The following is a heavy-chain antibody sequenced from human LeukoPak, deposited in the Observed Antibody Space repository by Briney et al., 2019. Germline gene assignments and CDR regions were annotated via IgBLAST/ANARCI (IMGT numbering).Heavy chain of an antibody. J-gene: IGHJ5*02. CDR3: TRDREIWLPHNWFDP. CDR1: GFTFSSYW. Sequence: GGSLRLSCAASGFTFSSYWMSWVRQAPGKGLEWVANIKQDGSEEYYVDSVKGRFTISRDNAKNSLFLQMNSLRAEDTAVYYCTRDREIWLPHNWFDPWGQGTLVTVSS. CDR2: IKQDGSEE. D-gene: IGHD5-24*01. V-gene: IGHV3-7*01.